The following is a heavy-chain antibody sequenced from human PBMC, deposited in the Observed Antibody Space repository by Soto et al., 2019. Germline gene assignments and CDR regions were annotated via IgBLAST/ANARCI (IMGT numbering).Heavy chain of an antibody. J-gene: IGHJ6*02. V-gene: IGHV3-7*03. CDR1: GFTFSSYW. D-gene: IGHD3-3*01. CDR2: IKQDGSEK. CDR3: ARSGLPDDFWSGYPTGSYGMDV. Sequence: PGGSLRLSCAASGFTFSSYWMSWVRQAPGKGLEWVANIKQDGSEKYYVDSVKGRFTISRDNAKNSLYLQMNSLRAEDTAVYYCARSGLPDDFWSGYPTGSYGMDVWGQGTTVTVSS.